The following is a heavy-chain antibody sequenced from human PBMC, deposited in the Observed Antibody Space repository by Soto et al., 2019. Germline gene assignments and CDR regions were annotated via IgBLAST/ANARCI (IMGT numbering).Heavy chain of an antibody. D-gene: IGHD6-6*01. V-gene: IGHV3-21*01. CDR2: ILSSGGSI. Sequence: EVQLVESGGGLVKPGGSLRLSCAASGVTFSSFSFNWVRQAPGKGLEWVSFILSSGGSIYYAGSVEGRFTISRDDEKHSLYLKKNRKNEEDAVVYYWGGAAGEQLVRGGFYYYMDVWGKGTTVTVSS. J-gene: IGHJ6*03. CDR3: GGAAGEQLVRGGFYYYMDV. CDR1: GVTFSSFS.